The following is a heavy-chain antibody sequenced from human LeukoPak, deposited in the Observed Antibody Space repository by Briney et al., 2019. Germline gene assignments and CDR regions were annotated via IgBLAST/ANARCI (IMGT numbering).Heavy chain of an antibody. Sequence: GGSLRLSCAASGFTFSSYGMSWVRQAPGKGLEWVSSISSSSSYIYYADSVKGRFTISRDNAKNSLYLQMNSLRAEDTAVYYCARGPYGDYVDYFDYWGQGTLVTVSS. J-gene: IGHJ4*02. CDR3: ARGPYGDYVDYFDY. CDR1: GFTFSSYG. CDR2: ISSSSSYI. V-gene: IGHV3-21*01. D-gene: IGHD4-17*01.